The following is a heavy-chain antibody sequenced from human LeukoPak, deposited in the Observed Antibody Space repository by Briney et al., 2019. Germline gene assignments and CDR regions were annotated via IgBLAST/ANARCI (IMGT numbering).Heavy chain of an antibody. CDR2: INPTSGGT. Sequence: ASVKVSCKPSGYTFTAYYLHWVRQAPGQGLEWMGWINPTSGGTHYAQKFQGRVTMTRDTSISTAYMELSSLTSDDTAVYYCAREGIAEPDTNWFDPWGQGTLVTASS. V-gene: IGHV1-2*02. CDR1: GYTFTAYY. CDR3: AREGIAEPDTNWFDP. J-gene: IGHJ5*02. D-gene: IGHD6-13*01.